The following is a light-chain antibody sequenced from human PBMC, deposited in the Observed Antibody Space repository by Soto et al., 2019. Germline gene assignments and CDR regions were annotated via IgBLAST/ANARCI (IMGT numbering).Light chain of an antibody. J-gene: IGKJ1*01. CDR3: QQYCDRPRT. CDR1: QYIGSA. CDR2: DAS. Sequence: EVVLTQSPATLSVSPGDRATLSCRASQYIGSAVAWYHQRSGQAPRLLIFDASIRVPTTQARFSGSVSGTELTLTISSLEYEDFEVYFCQQYCDRPRTLGQGTKVYIK. V-gene: IGKV3-15*01.